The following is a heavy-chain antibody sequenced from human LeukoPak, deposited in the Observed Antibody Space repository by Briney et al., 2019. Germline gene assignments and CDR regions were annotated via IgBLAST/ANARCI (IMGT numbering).Heavy chain of an antibody. CDR3: AREYSSGYYFDY. Sequence: GASVKLSCKASGYTFTGYYMHWVRQAPGQGLEWMGWISPNSGDTDIAQKFQGRVTMTRDTSISTAYMELSRLRSDDTAVYYCAREYSSGYYFDYWGQGTLVTVSS. J-gene: IGHJ4*02. CDR1: GYTFTGYY. V-gene: IGHV1-2*02. D-gene: IGHD6-25*01. CDR2: ISPNSGDT.